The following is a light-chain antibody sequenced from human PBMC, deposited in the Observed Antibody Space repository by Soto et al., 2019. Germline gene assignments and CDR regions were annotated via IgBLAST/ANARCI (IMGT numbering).Light chain of an antibody. CDR3: QSYDTSLSALYV. CDR1: NSNIGAGYD. Sequence: QTVVTQPPSVSGAPGQRVTISCTGSNSNIGAGYDVHWYQLLPGTAPKLLIYGNSNRPSGVPDRFSGSKSGTSASLAITGLQAEDEADYYCQSYDTSLSALYVFGTGTKVTV. V-gene: IGLV1-40*01. J-gene: IGLJ1*01. CDR2: GNS.